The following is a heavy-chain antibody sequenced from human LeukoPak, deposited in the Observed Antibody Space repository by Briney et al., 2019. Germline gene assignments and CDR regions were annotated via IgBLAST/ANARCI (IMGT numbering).Heavy chain of an antibody. CDR3: AKRGVVIRVILVGFHKEAYYFDS. V-gene: IGHV3-23*01. Sequence: GGSLRLSCAVSGITLSNYGMSWVRQAPGKGLEWVAGISDSGGRTNYADSVKGRFTISRDNPKNTLYLQMNSLRAEDTAVYFCAKRGVVIRVILVGFHKEAYYFDSWGQGTRVTVSS. J-gene: IGHJ4*02. D-gene: IGHD3-22*01. CDR2: ISDSGGRT. CDR1: GITLSNYG.